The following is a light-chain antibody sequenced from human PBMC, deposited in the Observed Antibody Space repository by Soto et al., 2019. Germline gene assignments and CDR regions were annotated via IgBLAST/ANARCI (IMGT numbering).Light chain of an antibody. CDR2: DVT. J-gene: IGLJ1*01. Sequence: QSALTQPPSVSGSPGQSVAISCSGSSSDVGSNNRVSWHQQSPGTAPKLMIYDVTNRPSGVPDRFSGSKSGNTASLTISGLQAEDEADYYCSSFTTSSTYVFGTGTKVTVL. V-gene: IGLV2-18*02. CDR1: SSDVGSNNR. CDR3: SSFTTSSTYV.